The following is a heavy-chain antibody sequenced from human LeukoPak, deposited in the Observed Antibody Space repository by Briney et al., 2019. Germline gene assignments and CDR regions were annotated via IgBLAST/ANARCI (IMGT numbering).Heavy chain of an antibody. Sequence: GGSLRLSCATSGFSFGDHGVSWFRQAPGKGLEWVSSISGSGSGGSTYYADSVKGRFTISRDNSKNTLYLQMNSLIAEDTAVYYCAKSGYNRFDYWGQGTRVTVSS. CDR3: AKSGYNRFDY. J-gene: IGHJ4*02. CDR2: ISGSGSGGST. V-gene: IGHV3-23*01. D-gene: IGHD5-24*01. CDR1: GFSFGDHG.